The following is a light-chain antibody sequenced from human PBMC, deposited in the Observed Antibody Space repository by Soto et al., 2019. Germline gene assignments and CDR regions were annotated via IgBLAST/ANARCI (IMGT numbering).Light chain of an antibody. CDR1: SSNIGGNT. CDR3: AAWDDSLSGPV. V-gene: IGLV1-44*01. J-gene: IGLJ2*01. Sequence: QSVLTQPPSASGTPGQRVTISCSGSSSNIGGNTVNWYQQLPGTAPKLLIYSHDQRPSGVPDRFSGSKSGTSASLAISGLQSEDEADYYCAAWDDSLSGPVFGGGTKVTVL. CDR2: SHD.